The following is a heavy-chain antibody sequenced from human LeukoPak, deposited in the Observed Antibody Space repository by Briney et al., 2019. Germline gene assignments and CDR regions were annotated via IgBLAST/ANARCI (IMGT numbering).Heavy chain of an antibody. D-gene: IGHD5-12*01. CDR3: AKDRDSGYDPDY. CDR1: GFTFSSYG. J-gene: IGHJ4*02. V-gene: IGHV3-30*18. Sequence: GGSLRLSCAASGFTFSSYGMHWVRQAPGKGLEWVAVISYDGSNKYYVDSVKGRFTISRDNSKNTLYLQMNSLRAEDTAVYYCAKDRDSGYDPDYWGQGTLVTVSS. CDR2: ISYDGSNK.